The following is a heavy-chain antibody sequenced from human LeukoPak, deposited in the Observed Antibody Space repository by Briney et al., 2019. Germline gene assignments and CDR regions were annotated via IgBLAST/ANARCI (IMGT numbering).Heavy chain of an antibody. Sequence: GGSLSLSCAASGFTFSDSFMSWVRQAPGKGLEWVGRSRNKADSYTAEYAASVKGRFTISREESKNSLYLQISSLETEDAAVYYCATSSWYRLAYWGQGSLVTVSS. V-gene: IGHV3-72*01. D-gene: IGHD6-13*01. CDR2: SRNKADSYTA. J-gene: IGHJ4*02. CDR1: GFTFSDSF. CDR3: ATSSWYRLAY.